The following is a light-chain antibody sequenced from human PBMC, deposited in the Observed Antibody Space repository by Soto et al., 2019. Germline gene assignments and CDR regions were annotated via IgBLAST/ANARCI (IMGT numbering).Light chain of an antibody. J-gene: IGKJ1*01. V-gene: IGKV3-15*01. CDR2: GAS. CDR3: QQYNNWPRT. CDR1: QSVSSN. Sequence: ETVMNQSPATLSVNPGERATLSCRASQSVSSNLAWYQQKPGQAPRLLIYGASTRATGIPARFSGSGSGTEFTLTISSLQSEDFAVYYCQQYNNWPRTFAQGTMV.